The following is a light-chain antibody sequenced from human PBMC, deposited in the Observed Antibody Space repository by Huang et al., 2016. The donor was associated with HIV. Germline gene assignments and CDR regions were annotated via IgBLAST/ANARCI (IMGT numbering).Light chain of an antibody. CDR3: QQYNNWPRT. V-gene: IGKV3-15*01. Sequence: EIVMTQSPVTLSASPGERVTLSCRASQSVSNNLAWYQQKPGQTPRLLVFGAFTRATGVPARCSGSGSGTEFTLTISSLQSEDFAVYHCQQYNNWPRTFGRGTKVEIK. CDR1: QSVSNN. J-gene: IGKJ1*01. CDR2: GAF.